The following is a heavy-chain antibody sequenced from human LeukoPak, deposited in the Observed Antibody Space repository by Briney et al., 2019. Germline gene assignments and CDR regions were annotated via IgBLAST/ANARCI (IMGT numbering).Heavy chain of an antibody. V-gene: IGHV4-30-2*01. CDR3: ARQTSYTADY. CDR2: IYHIGTT. CDR1: GGSVSSGGFH. Sequence: PSETLSLTCTVSGGSVSSGGFHWSWIRQPPGKGLEWIGYIYHIGTTDYNPSLKSRVTISVDTSKNQFSLKLSSVTAADTAVYYCARQTSYTADYWGQGTLVTVSS. D-gene: IGHD2-2*02. J-gene: IGHJ4*02.